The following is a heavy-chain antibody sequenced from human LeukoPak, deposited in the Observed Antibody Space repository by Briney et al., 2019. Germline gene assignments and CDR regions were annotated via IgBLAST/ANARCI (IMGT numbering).Heavy chain of an antibody. V-gene: IGHV3-30*04. CDR2: ISYDGSNK. CDR3: ARGSSWYGDPRGFDN. Sequence: GRSLRLSCTASGFTFNHYAMHWVRQAPGKGLEWMAVISYDGSNKDYADSVKGRFTISRDNPNLTMYLQINSLRGEDTAVYHCARGSSWYGDPRGFDNWGQGALVTVSS. D-gene: IGHD4-17*01. CDR1: GFTFNHYA. J-gene: IGHJ4*02.